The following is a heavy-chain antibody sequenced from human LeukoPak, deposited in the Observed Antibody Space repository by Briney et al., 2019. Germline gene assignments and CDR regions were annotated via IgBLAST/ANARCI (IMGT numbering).Heavy chain of an antibody. CDR1: GGSISSYY. D-gene: IGHD1-20*01. Sequence: PSETLSLTCTVSGGSISSYYWSWIRQPPGKGLEWIGYIYYSGSTNYNPSLKSRVTISVDTSKNQFSLKLSSLTAADTPVYYCARALVTGTYASFDYWGQGTLVTVSS. CDR2: IYYSGST. V-gene: IGHV4-59*01. CDR3: ARALVTGTYASFDY. J-gene: IGHJ4*02.